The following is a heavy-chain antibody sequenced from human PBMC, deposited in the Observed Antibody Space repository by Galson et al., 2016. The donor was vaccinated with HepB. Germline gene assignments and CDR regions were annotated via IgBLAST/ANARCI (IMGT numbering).Heavy chain of an antibody. J-gene: IGHJ5*01. Sequence: SLRLSCAASGFTFSNYDMSWVRQAPGKGLECVSSISGSGDRTYYPDFVKGRFTISRDNSKNTLYLQMNSLRGDDTAVYYCIAASPPFRHSGGWSAWFDSWGQGTLVTVSS. CDR3: IAASPPFRHSGGWSAWFDS. CDR2: ISGSGDRT. D-gene: IGHD6-19*01. CDR1: GFTFSNYD. V-gene: IGHV3-23*01.